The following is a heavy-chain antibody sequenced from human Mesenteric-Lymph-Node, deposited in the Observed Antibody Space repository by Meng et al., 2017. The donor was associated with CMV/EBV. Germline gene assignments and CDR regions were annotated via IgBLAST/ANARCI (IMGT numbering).Heavy chain of an antibody. V-gene: IGHV4-30-4*08. CDR3: ARLVYDYINYKRFDP. J-gene: IGHJ5*02. D-gene: IGHD4-11*01. Sequence: SETLSLTCSVSGDSISSGDHYWSWIRQPPGKGLECIGYIYYSGNTYYSPSLESRVTISVDTSKNHFSLKLSSVTAADTAVYYCARLVYDYINYKRFDPWGQGTLVTVSS. CDR2: IYYSGNT. CDR1: GDSISSGDHY.